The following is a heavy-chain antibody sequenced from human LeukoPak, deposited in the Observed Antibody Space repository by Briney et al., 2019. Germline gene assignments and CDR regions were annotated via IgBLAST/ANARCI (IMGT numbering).Heavy chain of an antibody. CDR2: ISSSSSYI. D-gene: IGHD6-13*01. J-gene: IGHJ4*02. Sequence: GGSLRLSCAASGFTFSSYSMNWVRQAPGKGLEWVSSISSSSSYIYYADSVKGRFTISRDNAKNSLYLQMNSLRAEDTAVYYCARAGQGIAAAGTWDWGQGTPVTVSS. V-gene: IGHV3-21*01. CDR3: ARAGQGIAAAGTWD. CDR1: GFTFSSYS.